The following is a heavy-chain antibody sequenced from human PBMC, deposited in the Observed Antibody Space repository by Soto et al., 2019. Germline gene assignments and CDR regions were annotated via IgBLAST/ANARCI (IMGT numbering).Heavy chain of an antibody. J-gene: IGHJ5*02. CDR2: IYHSGRT. CDR1: SDSISTNYW. CDR3: AGGWEVGYQLPSANWFDP. D-gene: IGHD2-15*01. V-gene: IGHV4-4*02. Sequence: QVQLQESGPGLVKPSGTLSLTCAVSSDSISTNYWWSWVRQPPGKGLEWIGEIYHSGRTNYNPSLMSRVTISVDNSKNQVSLKLTSVAAADTAVYYGAGGWEVGYQLPSANWFDPCGQRTLVTVSS.